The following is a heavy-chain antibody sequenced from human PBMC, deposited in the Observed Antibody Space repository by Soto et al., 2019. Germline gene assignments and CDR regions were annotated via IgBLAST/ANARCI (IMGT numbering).Heavy chain of an antibody. Sequence: GGSLRLSCAASGFTFSSYGMHWVRQAPGKGLEWVAVISYDGSNKYYADSVKGRLTISRDNSKNTLYLQMNSLRPEDTALYHCSISEGIFSVWRPSGPDYWGQGTLVTVSS. D-gene: IGHD2-15*01. CDR2: ISYDGSNK. V-gene: IGHV3-30*03. CDR1: GFTFSSYG. CDR3: SISEGIFSVWRPSGPDY. J-gene: IGHJ4*02.